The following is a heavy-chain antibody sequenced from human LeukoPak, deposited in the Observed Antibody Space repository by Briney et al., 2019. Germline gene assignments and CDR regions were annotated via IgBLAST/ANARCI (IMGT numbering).Heavy chain of an antibody. V-gene: IGHV1-46*01. CDR2: INPSGGST. J-gene: IGHJ5*02. Sequence: ASVKVSCKASGYTFTSYYMHWVRQAPGQGLEWMGIINPSGGSTGYAQKFQGRVTMTRDTSTSTVYMELSSLRSEDTAVYYCARDSKPQTYYYDSSRAITPHWFDPWGQGTLVTVSS. D-gene: IGHD3-22*01. CDR3: ARDSKPQTYYYDSSRAITPHWFDP. CDR1: GYTFTSYY.